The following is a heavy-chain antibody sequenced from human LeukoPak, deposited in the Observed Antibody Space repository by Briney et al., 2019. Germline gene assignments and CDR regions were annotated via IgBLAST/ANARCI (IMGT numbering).Heavy chain of an antibody. V-gene: IGHV4-38-2*02. CDR3: ARDRGYQPEGLVDY. CDR1: GYSISSAYY. CDR2: IYHTGST. D-gene: IGHD2-2*01. Sequence: SETLSLTCAVSGYSISSAYYWGWIRQPPGKGLEWIGIIYHTGSTYDNPSLKSRVTISVDTSKNQFSLKLSSVTAADTAVYYCARDRGYQPEGLVDYWGQGTLVTVSS. J-gene: IGHJ4*02.